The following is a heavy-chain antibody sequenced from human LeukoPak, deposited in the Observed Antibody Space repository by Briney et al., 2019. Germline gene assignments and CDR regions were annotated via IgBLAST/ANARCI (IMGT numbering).Heavy chain of an antibody. D-gene: IGHD3-3*01. Sequence: ASVKVSCKVSGYTLTELSMHWVRQAPGKGLEWMGGFDPEDGETICAQKFQGRVTMTEDTSTDTAYMELSSLRSEDTAVYYCATDLAIFGVPKMGSLRYWGQGTLVTVSS. V-gene: IGHV1-24*01. CDR1: GYTLTELS. CDR2: FDPEDGET. J-gene: IGHJ4*02. CDR3: ATDLAIFGVPKMGSLRY.